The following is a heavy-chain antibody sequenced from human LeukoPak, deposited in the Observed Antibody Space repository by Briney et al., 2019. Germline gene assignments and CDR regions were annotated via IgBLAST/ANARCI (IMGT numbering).Heavy chain of an antibody. D-gene: IGHD5-18*01. CDR2: ISGSGGST. CDR1: GFTFSSYA. V-gene: IGHV3-23*01. CDR3: ANDLGWIQLNLG. Sequence: GGSLRLSCAASGFTFSSYAMSWVRQAPGKGLEWVPVISGSGGSTYYADSVKGRFAISRDNSRNTVYLQMNSLRADDTAVYYCANDLGWIQLNLGRGQGTLVTVSS. J-gene: IGHJ4*02.